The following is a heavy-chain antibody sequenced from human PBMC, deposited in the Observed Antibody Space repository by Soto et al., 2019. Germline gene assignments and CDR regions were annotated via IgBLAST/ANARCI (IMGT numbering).Heavy chain of an antibody. V-gene: IGHV4-39*01. CDR1: GGSISSSSYY. CDR2: IYYSGST. J-gene: IGHJ2*01. D-gene: IGHD1-26*01. CDR3: ARRSGGSYSRNWYFDL. Sequence: QLQLQESGPGLVKPSETLSLTCTVSGGSISSSSYYWGWIRQPPGKGLEWIGSIYYSGSTYYNPSLKSRVTISVDTSKNQFSLKLSSVTAADTAVYYCARRSGGSYSRNWYFDLWGRGTLVTVSS.